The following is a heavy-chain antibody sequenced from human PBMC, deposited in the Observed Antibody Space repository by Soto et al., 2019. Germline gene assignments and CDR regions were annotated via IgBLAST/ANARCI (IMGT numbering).Heavy chain of an antibody. V-gene: IGHV2-70*04. CDR3: AKTGTDGYWFDP. D-gene: IGHD1-1*01. CDR2: IDWDDDK. J-gene: IGHJ5*02. Sequence: SGPTLVNPTQTLTLTCTFSGFSLRTSGMRVSWIRQPPGKALEWLARIDWDDDKFYSTSLRTRLTISKDTSKKQVVLSMTNMDPVDTATYYCAKTGTDGYWFDPWGQGNLVTVSS. CDR1: GFSLRTSGMR.